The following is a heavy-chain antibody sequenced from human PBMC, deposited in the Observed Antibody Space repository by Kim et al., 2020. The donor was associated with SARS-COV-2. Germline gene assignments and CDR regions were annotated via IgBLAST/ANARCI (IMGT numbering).Heavy chain of an antibody. V-gene: IGHV3-23*03. Sequence: GGSLRLSCVASGFPFRNFAMSWVRQAPGKGLEWVSDINGGGSSTDYADSVKGRLTISRDNSKSTLYLQINSLGAEDTAIYYCAPSPGQYHFGYYFPYWGQGTLVTVYS. CDR1: GFPFRNFA. J-gene: IGHJ4*02. CDR2: INGGGSST. CDR3: APSPGQYHFGYYFPY. D-gene: IGHD3-10*01.